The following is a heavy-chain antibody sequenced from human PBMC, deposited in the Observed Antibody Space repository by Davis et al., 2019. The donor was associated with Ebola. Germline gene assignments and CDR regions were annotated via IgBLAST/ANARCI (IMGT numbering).Heavy chain of an antibody. Sequence: SETLSLTCAISGDSVSSNSAAWNWIRQSPSRGLEWLGRTYYRSKWYNDYAVSVKSRLTINPDPSKDQFSLQLNSVTPEATAVYYCARHCSSTSCSWFDPWGQGTLVTVSS. CDR1: GDSVSSNSAA. D-gene: IGHD2-2*01. CDR3: ARHCSSTSCSWFDP. CDR2: TYYRSKWYN. J-gene: IGHJ5*02. V-gene: IGHV6-1*01.